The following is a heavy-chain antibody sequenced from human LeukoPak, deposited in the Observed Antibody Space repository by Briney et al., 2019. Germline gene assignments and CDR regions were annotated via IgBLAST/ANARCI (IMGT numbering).Heavy chain of an antibody. CDR1: GDTLTELS. J-gene: IGHJ4*02. D-gene: IGHD3-9*01. CDR2: LDPAVGKI. V-gene: IGHV1-24*01. CDR3: ATGGPWALLSC. Sequence: GASVMVSCKVSGDTLTELSTHWVRQAPGEGLEWMGGLDPAVGKIIYAQKFQDRVTMTEVTSTDTAYMEMSSIRSEDTAVYYCATGGPWALLSCWGQGTLVTVSS.